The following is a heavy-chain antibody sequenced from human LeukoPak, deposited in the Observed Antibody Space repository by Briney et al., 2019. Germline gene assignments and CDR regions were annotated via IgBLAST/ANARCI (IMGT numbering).Heavy chain of an antibody. CDR1: GGSISSGSYY. CDR2: IYTSGST. CDR3: ARGTYYYDSSGYYYLDLFDY. J-gene: IGHJ4*02. D-gene: IGHD3-22*01. V-gene: IGHV4-61*02. Sequence: SETLSLTCTVSGGSISSGSYYWSWIRQPAGKGLEWIGRIYTSGSTNYNPSLKSRVTISVDTSKNQFSLKLSSVTAADTAVYYCARGTYYYDSSGYYYLDLFDYWGQGTLVTVSS.